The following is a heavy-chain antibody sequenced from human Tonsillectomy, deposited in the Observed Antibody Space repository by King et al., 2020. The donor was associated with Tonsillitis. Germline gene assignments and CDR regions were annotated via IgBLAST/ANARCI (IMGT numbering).Heavy chain of an antibody. J-gene: IGHJ4*02. CDR2: VVYDGTNT. CDR3: AKNLGYYDTSGYSNPDV. V-gene: IGHV3-30*18. CDR1: GFTFSTYG. D-gene: IGHD3-22*01. Sequence: VQLVESGGGVVQPGRSLRLSCAASGFTFSTYGMHWVRQAPGKGLEWVAVVVYDGTNTYYADSVKGRFTISRDNAKNTVYLQMNSLRAEDTAVYYCAKNLGYYDTSGYSNPDVWGQGTLVTVSS.